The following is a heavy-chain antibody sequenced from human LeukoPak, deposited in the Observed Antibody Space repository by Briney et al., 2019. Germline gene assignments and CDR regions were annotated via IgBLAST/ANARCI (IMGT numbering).Heavy chain of an antibody. CDR3: ARDLAAAGTSYYYYGMDV. CDR1: GFPFSSYA. D-gene: IGHD6-13*01. V-gene: IGHV3-30-3*01. J-gene: IGHJ6*02. Sequence: PGRSLRLSCAASGFPFSSYAMHWVRRAPGKGLEWVAVISYDGSNKYYADSVKGRFTISRDNSKNTLYLQMNSLRAEDTAVYYCARDLAAAGTSYYYYGMDVWGQGTTVTVSS. CDR2: ISYDGSNK.